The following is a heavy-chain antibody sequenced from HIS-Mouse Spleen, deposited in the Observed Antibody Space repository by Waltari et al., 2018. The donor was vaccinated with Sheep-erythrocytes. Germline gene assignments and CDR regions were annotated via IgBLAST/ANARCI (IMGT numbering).Heavy chain of an antibody. CDR2: ISYDGSNK. CDR3: AKDRRGFWDY. J-gene: IGHJ4*02. CDR1: GFPFSSWG. Sequence: QVQLVESGGGVVQPGRSLRLSSAASGFPFSSWGMHWVRQAPGKGLEWVAVISYDGSNKYYADSVKGRFTISRDNSKNTLYLQMNSLRAEDTAVYYCAKDRRGFWDYWGQGTLVTVSS. V-gene: IGHV3-30*18. D-gene: IGHD3-10*01.